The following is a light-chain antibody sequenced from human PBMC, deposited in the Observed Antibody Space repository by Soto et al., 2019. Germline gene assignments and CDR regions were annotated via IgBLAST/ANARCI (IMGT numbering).Light chain of an antibody. CDR3: SSFTNSGTVV. J-gene: IGLJ2*01. CDR1: SSDVGGHNY. Sequence: QSALTQPASVSGSPGQSITISCTGTSSDVGGHNYVSWYQQHPGKAPKNMIYEVNNGPSGVSDRFSGSKSGNTASLTISGLQAEDEAYYYSSSFTNSGTVVFGGGTKLTVL. CDR2: EVN. V-gene: IGLV2-14*01.